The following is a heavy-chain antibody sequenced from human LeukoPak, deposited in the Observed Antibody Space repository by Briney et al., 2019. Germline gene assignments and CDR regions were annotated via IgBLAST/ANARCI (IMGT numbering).Heavy chain of an antibody. CDR3: ARDPGIAVAGFAEYFQH. V-gene: IGHV3-30-3*01. Sequence: GRSLRLSCAASGFTFSSYAMHWVRQAPGKGLEWVAVISYDGSNKYYADSVKGRFTISRDNSKNTLYLQMNSLRAEDTAVYYCARDPGIAVAGFAEYFQHWGQGTLVTVSS. CDR2: ISYDGSNK. CDR1: GFTFSSYA. J-gene: IGHJ1*01. D-gene: IGHD6-19*01.